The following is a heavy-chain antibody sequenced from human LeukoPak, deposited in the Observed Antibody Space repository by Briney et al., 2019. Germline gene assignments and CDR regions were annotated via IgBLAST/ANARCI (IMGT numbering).Heavy chain of an antibody. CDR2: ISYDASNE. J-gene: IGHJ4*02. D-gene: IGHD1-26*01. CDR1: GFNFGDYP. CDR3: AGDGNSGSYPY. Sequence: GGSLRLSCAASGFNFGDYPMHWVRQAPGKGLEWVALISYDASNEYYADSVKGRFTISRDNSKNTPYLQMNSLRAEDTAVYYCAGDGNSGSYPYWGQGTLVTVSS. V-gene: IGHV3-30*14.